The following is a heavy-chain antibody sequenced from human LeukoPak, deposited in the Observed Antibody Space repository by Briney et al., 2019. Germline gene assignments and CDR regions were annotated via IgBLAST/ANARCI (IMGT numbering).Heavy chain of an antibody. CDR3: ARGAPPDS. V-gene: IGHV4-31*03. Sequence: SETLSLTCIVSGASFNTGDYYWNWIRQHPGKGLEWIGYIYNSGSTYYNPSLKSRATISVDTSKNHFSLRLTSVTPADSAVYYCARGAPPDSWGQGTLVTVSS. CDR2: IYNSGST. CDR1: GASFNTGDYY. J-gene: IGHJ4*02.